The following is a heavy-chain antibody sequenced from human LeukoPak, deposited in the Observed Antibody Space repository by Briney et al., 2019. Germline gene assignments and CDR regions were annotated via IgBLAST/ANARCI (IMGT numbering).Heavy chain of an antibody. J-gene: IGHJ5*02. CDR3: ARDSAGSLRSWFDP. Sequence: PGGSLRLSCAASGFTFSSYSMTWVRQAPGKGLEWVSSISSSSSYIYYADSVKGRFTISRDSAKNSLYLQMNSLRAEDTAVYYCARDSAGSLRSWFDPWGQGTLVTVSS. CDR2: ISSSSSYI. V-gene: IGHV3-21*01. CDR1: GFTFSSYS.